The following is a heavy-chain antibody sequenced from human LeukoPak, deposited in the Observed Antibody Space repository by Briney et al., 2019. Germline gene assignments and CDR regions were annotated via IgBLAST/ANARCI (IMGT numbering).Heavy chain of an antibody. J-gene: IGHJ4*02. CDR3: AHATGYQLLTTYFDY. D-gene: IGHD2-2*01. CDR1: GFSLSNSGVG. CDR2: IYWDDDK. Sequence: ESGPTLVTPTQTLTLTCTFSGFSLSNSGVGVHWIRQPPGQALEWLALIYWDDDKRYSPSPKSRLTITKDTSKNQVVLTMTNMDPVDTATYYCAHATGYQLLTTYFDYWGQGTLVTVSS. V-gene: IGHV2-5*02.